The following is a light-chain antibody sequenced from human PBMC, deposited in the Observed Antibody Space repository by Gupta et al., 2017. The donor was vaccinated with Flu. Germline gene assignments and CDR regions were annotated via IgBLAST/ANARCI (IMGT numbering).Light chain of an antibody. CDR2: KDN. V-gene: IGLV3-25*02. CDR1: ALPNQY. CDR3: QSADSSAIWV. Sequence: SSELTQPPSVSVSPGQTARITCSGDALPNQYTYWYQQKPGQAPILVIYKDNERPSGIPERFSGSSSGTTVTLTISGVQAEDEADYYCQSADSSAIWVFGGGTKLTAL. J-gene: IGLJ3*02.